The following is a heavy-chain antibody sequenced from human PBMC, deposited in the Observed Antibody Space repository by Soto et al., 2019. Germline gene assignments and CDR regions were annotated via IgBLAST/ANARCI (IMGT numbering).Heavy chain of an antibody. D-gene: IGHD2-8*01. V-gene: IGHV4-31*03. Sequence: PSDTLCVSCTFVEFPISDLGYCWSMNPQELGKGREGIGDICQNGDTSYNPALKSRVTISVDTSKTQFSLKLSSVTAADTAVYYCARGDCAVSAVSDYWG. CDR3: ARGDCAVSAVSDY. J-gene: IGHJ4*01. CDR2: ICQNGDT. CDR1: EFPISDLGYC.